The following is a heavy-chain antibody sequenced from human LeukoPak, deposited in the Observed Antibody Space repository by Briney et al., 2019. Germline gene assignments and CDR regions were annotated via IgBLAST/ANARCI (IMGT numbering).Heavy chain of an antibody. Sequence: PGRSLRLSCAASGFTLSDHYMDWVRQAPGKGLEWVGRSRNKDHRYSTEYAASVKGRFTISRGESSNSLYLQMNSLKTDDTAVYYCVRGYHSFDIWGQGTMVSVSS. J-gene: IGHJ3*02. CDR3: VRGYHSFDI. D-gene: IGHD2-15*01. V-gene: IGHV3-72*01. CDR2: SRNKDHRYST. CDR1: GFTLSDHY.